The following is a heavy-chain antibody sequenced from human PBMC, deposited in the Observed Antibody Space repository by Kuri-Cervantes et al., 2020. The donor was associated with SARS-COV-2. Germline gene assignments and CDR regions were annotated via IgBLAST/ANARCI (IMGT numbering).Heavy chain of an antibody. Sequence: GESLKISCTGSGFTFSDHYMDWVRRAPGKGLEWVGRSKDKANSYTTQYAASVKGRFTISSDDSQNSLYLQMNSLKTDDTAVYYCVGEGHYDHSAFDYWGQGTLVTVSS. D-gene: IGHD3-22*01. CDR2: SKDKANSYTT. CDR1: GFTFSDHY. V-gene: IGHV3-72*01. CDR3: VGEGHYDHSAFDY. J-gene: IGHJ4*02.